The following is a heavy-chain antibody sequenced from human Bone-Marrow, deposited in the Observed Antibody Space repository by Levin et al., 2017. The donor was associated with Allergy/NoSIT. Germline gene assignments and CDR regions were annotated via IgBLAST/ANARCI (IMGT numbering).Heavy chain of an antibody. CDR3: AKEADNSAYYLRPLGY. V-gene: IGHV3-30*18. D-gene: IGHD3-22*01. J-gene: IGHJ4*02. Sequence: SGGSLRLSCAASGFTFSSYGMHWVRQAPGKGLEWVAVISYDGSDKYYADSVKGRFTISRDNSKNTLYLQMNSLRAEDTAVFYCAKEADNSAYYLRPLGYWGQGTLVTVSS. CDR2: ISYDGSDK. CDR1: GFTFSSYG.